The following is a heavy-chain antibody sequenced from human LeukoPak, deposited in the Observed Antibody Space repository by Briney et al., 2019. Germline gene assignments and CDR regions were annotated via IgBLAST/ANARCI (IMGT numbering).Heavy chain of an antibody. V-gene: IGHV4-59*01. J-gene: IGHJ4*02. D-gene: IGHD6-13*01. Sequence: SETLFLTCTVSGGSISSYYWSWIRQPPGKGLEWIGYIYYSGSTNYNPSLKSRVTISVDTSKNQFSLKLSSVTAADTAVYYCARGPGIAASNDDYWGQGTLVTVSS. CDR3: ARGPGIAASNDDY. CDR2: IYYSGST. CDR1: GGSISSYY.